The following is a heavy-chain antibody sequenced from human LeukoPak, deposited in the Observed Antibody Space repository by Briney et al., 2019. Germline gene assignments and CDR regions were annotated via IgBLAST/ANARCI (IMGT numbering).Heavy chain of an antibody. CDR2: INPNSGDT. CDR3: ARVADGYYFDY. CDR1: GYTFTGYY. V-gene: IGHV1-2*06. Sequence: ASVKVSCKASGYTFTGYYMHWVRQAPGQGLDWMGRINPNSGDTNYAQKFQGRVTMTSDTSISTVYMELSRLTSDDTAVYHCARVADGYYFDYWGQGTLVTVSS. D-gene: IGHD6-25*01. J-gene: IGHJ4*02.